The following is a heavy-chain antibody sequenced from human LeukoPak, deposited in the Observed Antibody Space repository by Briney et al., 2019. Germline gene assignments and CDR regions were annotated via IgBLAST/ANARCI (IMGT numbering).Heavy chain of an antibody. CDR2: IIPILGIA. V-gene: IGHV1-69*02. CDR1: GGTFSSYT. Sequence: SVKVSCKASGGTFSSYTISLVRQAPGQGLEWMGRIIPILGIANYAQKFQGRVTITADKSTSTAYMELSSLRSEDTAVYYCARALLRFLEWLWAFDIWGQGTTVTVSS. J-gene: IGHJ3*02. CDR3: ARALLRFLEWLWAFDI. D-gene: IGHD3-3*01.